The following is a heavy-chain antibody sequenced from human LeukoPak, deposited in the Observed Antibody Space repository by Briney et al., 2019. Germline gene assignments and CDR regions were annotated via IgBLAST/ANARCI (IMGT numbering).Heavy chain of an antibody. V-gene: IGHV3-23*01. CDR3: ARDKIVGATHFDS. CDR2: ISGSGGST. Sequence: PGGSLRLSCAASGFTFSSYGMSWVRQAPGKGLEWVSAISGSGGSTYYADSVKGRFTISRDNSKNTLYLQMNSLRAEDTAVYYCARDKIVGATHFDSWGQGTLVTVSS. D-gene: IGHD1-26*01. CDR1: GFTFSSYG. J-gene: IGHJ4*02.